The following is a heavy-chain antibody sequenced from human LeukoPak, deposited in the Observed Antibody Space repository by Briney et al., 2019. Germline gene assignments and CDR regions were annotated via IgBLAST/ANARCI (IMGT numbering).Heavy chain of an antibody. V-gene: IGHV4-34*01. Sequence: SSETLTLTCAVYGGSFSGYYWSWIRQPPGKGLEWIGEINHSGSTNYNPSLKSRVTISVDTSKNQFSLKLSSVTAADTAVYYCARHRPRDDFWGGYYDYYYYYGMDVWGQGTTVTVSS. CDR3: ARHRPRDDFWGGYYDYYYYYGMDV. CDR2: INHSGST. CDR1: GGSFSGYY. J-gene: IGHJ6*02. D-gene: IGHD3-3*01.